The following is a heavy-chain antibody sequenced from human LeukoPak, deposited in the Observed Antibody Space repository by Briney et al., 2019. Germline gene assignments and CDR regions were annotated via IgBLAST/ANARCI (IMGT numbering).Heavy chain of an antibody. Sequence: PSETLSLTCTVSGGSISSSSYYWGWIRQPPGKGLEWIGSIYYSGSTYYNPSLKSRVTMSVDTSKNQFSLKLSSVTAADTAVYYCARVDGRYYYGSGSYSLALDAFDIWGQGTMVTVSS. CDR1: GGSISSSSYY. CDR2: IYYSGST. J-gene: IGHJ3*02. D-gene: IGHD3-10*01. V-gene: IGHV4-39*07. CDR3: ARVDGRYYYGSGSYSLALDAFDI.